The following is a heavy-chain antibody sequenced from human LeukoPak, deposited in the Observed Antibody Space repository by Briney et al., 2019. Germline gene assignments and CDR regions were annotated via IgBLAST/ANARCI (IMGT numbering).Heavy chain of an antibody. D-gene: IGHD6-19*01. CDR2: INPNSGDT. CDR1: GYTFTAYS. V-gene: IGHV1-2*02. Sequence: ASVKVSCKASGYTFTAYSIHWVRQAPGQGLEWMGWINPNSGDTNYAQKFQGRVTMTRDTAIITSYMELSRLRSDDTAVYYCARAPHTRGWPHVLYWGQGTLVTVSS. CDR3: ARAPHTRGWPHVLY. J-gene: IGHJ4*02.